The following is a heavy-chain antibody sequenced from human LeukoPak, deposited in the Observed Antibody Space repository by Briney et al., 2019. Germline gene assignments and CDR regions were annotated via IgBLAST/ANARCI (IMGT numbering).Heavy chain of an antibody. CDR1: GFTFSSYA. V-gene: IGHV3-64*01. Sequence: GALRLSCAASGFTFSSYAVHWVRQAPGKGLGYVSAISSNGGSTYYANSVKGRFTISRDNSKNTLYLQMGSLRAEDMAVYYCARVGSSYYYYYGMDVWGQGTTVTVSS. CDR3: ARVGSSYYYYYGMDV. D-gene: IGHD6-13*01. J-gene: IGHJ6*02. CDR2: ISSNGGST.